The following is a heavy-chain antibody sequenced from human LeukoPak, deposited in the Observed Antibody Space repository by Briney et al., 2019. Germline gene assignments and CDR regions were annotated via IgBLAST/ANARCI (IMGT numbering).Heavy chain of an antibody. CDR3: ARDSLGMSTLDS. V-gene: IGHV3-74*01. CDR1: GFTFSSYW. CDR2: INSDGSST. J-gene: IGHJ4*02. Sequence: GGSLRLSCAASGFTFSSYWMHWVRQAPGKGLVWVSRINSDGSSTSYADSVKGRFTISRDSSKNTLYLQMNSLRAEDTAVYYCARDSLGMSTLDSWGQGTLVTVSS. D-gene: IGHD5/OR15-5a*01.